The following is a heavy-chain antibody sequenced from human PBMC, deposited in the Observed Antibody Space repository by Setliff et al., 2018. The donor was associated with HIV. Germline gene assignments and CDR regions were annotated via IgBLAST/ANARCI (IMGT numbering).Heavy chain of an antibody. CDR1: GYTFTSYG. Sequence: GASVKVSCKASGYTFTSYGISWVRQAPGQGLEWMGWISAYNGNTNYVQKFQGRVTMTRDTSINTAYLELSRLRSDDTAVYYCAKDRTGTGTTLHVWGKGTTVTVSS. J-gene: IGHJ6*04. D-gene: IGHD1-7*01. CDR2: ISAYNGNT. CDR3: AKDRTGTGTTLHV. V-gene: IGHV1-18*01.